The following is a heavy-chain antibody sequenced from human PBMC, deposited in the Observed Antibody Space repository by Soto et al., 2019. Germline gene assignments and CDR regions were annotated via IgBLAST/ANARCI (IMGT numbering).Heavy chain of an antibody. CDR2: IIPIFGTA. CDR1: GGTFSSYA. D-gene: IGHD3-9*01. J-gene: IGHJ5*02. CDR3: ARGIGDILTGYTNWFDP. Sequence: QVQLVQSGAEVKKPGSSVQVSCKASGGTFSSYAISWVRQAPVQGLEWMGVIIPIFGTANYAKKFQGRVTIAADESTSTANMELSSLRAEDTAVYYCARGIGDILTGYTNWFDPWGQGTLVTVSS. V-gene: IGHV1-69*01.